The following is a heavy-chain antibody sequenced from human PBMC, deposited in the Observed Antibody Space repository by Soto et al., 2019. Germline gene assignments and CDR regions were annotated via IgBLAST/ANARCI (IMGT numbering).Heavy chain of an antibody. Sequence: QVQLQESGPGLVKPSGTLFLTCAVSGGSLTRNDWWTWVRQTPGKGLEWVGQIHHSGSTFNNPSLRSRITVSINVSANHFSLHLDSVTAADTALYYWARSTGGDACHFWGQGTMVTVSS. J-gene: IGHJ3*01. CDR3: ARSTGGDACHF. CDR1: GGSLTRNDW. D-gene: IGHD7-27*01. V-gene: IGHV4-4*02. CDR2: IHHSGST.